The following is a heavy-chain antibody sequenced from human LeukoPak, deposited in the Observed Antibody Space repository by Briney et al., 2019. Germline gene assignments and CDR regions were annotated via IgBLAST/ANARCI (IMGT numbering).Heavy chain of an antibody. CDR1: GFTFSTYA. D-gene: IGHD6-19*01. CDR2: ISYDGPNK. J-gene: IGHJ4*02. CDR3: AGGVRIAVAGYIDY. V-gene: IGHV3-30*04. Sequence: GGSLRLSCAASGFTFSTYAMHWVRQAPGKGLEWVAAISYDGPNKRYADSVKGRFTISRDNSKNTLYLQMTSLRAEDTAVYYCAGGVRIAVAGYIDYWGQGTLVTVSS.